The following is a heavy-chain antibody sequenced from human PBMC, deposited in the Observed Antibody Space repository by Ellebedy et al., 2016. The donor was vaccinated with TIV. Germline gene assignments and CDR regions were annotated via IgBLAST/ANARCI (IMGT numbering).Heavy chain of an antibody. CDR2: IYPSDSDP. D-gene: IGHD1-14*01. CDR1: GYIFPNYG. J-gene: IGHJ4*02. V-gene: IGHV5-51*01. Sequence: GESLKISCKGSGYIFPNYGIAWVRQMSGKGLEWMGIIYPSDSDPRYNPSFEGQVTISADKSTSTAFVQWSSLKASDTAMYYCARDSGLDYWGQGTLVTVSS. CDR3: ARDSGLDY.